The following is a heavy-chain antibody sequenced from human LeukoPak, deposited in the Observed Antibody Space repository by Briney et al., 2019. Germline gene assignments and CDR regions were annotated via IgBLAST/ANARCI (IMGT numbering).Heavy chain of an antibody. CDR2: IYYSGST. J-gene: IGHJ5*02. V-gene: IGHV4-31*03. D-gene: IGHD3-10*01. CDR1: GGSISSGGYY. Sequence: PSQTLSLTCTVSGGSISSGGYYWIWIRQHPGKGLEGIGYIYYSGSTYYNPSLKSRVTISVYTSKNQFSLKLSSVTAADTAVYYCARVRLSRFDPWGQGTLVTVSS. CDR3: ARVRLSRFDP.